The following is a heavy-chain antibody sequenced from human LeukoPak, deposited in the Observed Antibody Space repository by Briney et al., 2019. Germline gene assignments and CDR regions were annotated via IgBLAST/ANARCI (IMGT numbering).Heavy chain of an antibody. CDR1: GFSLSTSGMC. V-gene: IGHV4-61*08. CDR3: AREGHYSPGPRWFDP. D-gene: IGHD2-15*01. CDR2: IHYSGST. J-gene: IGHJ5*02. Sequence: ESGPTLVNPTQTLTLTCTFSGFSLSTSGMCVSWIRQPPGKGLEWTGYIHYSGSTTYNPSLKSRVTISADTSKNQFSLKLSSVTAADTAVYYCAREGHYSPGPRWFDPWGQGILVIVSS.